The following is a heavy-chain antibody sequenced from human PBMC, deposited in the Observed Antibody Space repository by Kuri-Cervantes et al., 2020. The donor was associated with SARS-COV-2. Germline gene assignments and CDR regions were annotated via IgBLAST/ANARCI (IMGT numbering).Heavy chain of an antibody. V-gene: IGHV3-74*01. CDR2: INSDGSST. D-gene: IGHD2-2*01. CDR1: GCTFSSYW. CDR3: AREPHIVPASIYYYYYYDMDV. J-gene: IGHJ6*02. Sequence: GGSLRLSCAASGCTFSSYWIHWVRQAPGTGLVWVSRINSDGSSTSYADSVKGRFTISRDNAKNTLYLQMNSLRAEDTAVYYCAREPHIVPASIYYYYYYDMDVWGQGTTVTVSS.